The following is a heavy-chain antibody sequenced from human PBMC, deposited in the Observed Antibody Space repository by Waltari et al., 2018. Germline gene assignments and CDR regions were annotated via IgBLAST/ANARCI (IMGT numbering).Heavy chain of an antibody. CDR3: ARAAYSYSGLEISH. CDR1: GGTFSSYA. CDR2: IIPIVGTA. V-gene: IGHV1-69*13. J-gene: IGHJ1*01. Sequence: QVQLVQSGAEVKKPGSSVKVSCKASGGTFSSYAISWVRQAPGQGLEWMGEIIPIVGTANDAQKFQVRATITADEATSTAYMELSSLRSEDTAVYYWARAAYSYSGLEISHWGQGTLVTVSS. D-gene: IGHD1-26*01.